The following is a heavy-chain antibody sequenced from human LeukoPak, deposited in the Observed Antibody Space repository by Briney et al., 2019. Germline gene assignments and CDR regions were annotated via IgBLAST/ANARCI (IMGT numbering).Heavy chain of an antibody. CDR2: INGDGSST. Sequence: GGSLRLSCAASGLTFSGYWMHWVRHAPGKGLVWVSRINGDGSSTSYADSVKGRFTISRDNAKNTLYLQMNSLGAEDTAVYYCARARNCSSGTCYKDYWGQGTLVTVSS. V-gene: IGHV3-74*01. J-gene: IGHJ4*02. CDR3: ARARNCSSGTCYKDY. D-gene: IGHD2-15*01. CDR1: GLTFSGYW.